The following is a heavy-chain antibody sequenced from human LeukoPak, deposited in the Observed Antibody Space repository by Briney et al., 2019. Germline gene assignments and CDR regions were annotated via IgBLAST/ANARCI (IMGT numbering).Heavy chain of an antibody. CDR1: GGSFSGYS. CDR2: INHSGST. V-gene: IGHV4-34*01. Sequence: SETLSLTCAVYGGSFSGYSWSWIRQPPGKGLEWVWEINHSGSTNYNPSPESHGTITVDTSKNQFSLKLSSVSAGDTAVYSCARGARVVVPAALDYWGQGTLGTVSS. J-gene: IGHJ4*02. D-gene: IGHD2-2*01. CDR3: ARGARVVVPAALDY.